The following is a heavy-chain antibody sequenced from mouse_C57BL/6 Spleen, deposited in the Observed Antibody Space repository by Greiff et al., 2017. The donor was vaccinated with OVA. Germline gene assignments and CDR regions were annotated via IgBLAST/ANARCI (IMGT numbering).Heavy chain of an antibody. V-gene: IGHV1-54*01. Sequence: QVQLQQSGAELVRPGTSVKVSCKASGYAFTNYLIEWVKQRPGQGLEWIGVINPGGGGTNYKEKIKGKATLTADKSSSTAYMQLSSLTSDASSGYFCAEYYGSSSYYAMDYWGQGTSVTVSS. CDR3: AEYYGSSSYYAMDY. CDR1: GYAFTNYL. CDR2: INPGGGGT. J-gene: IGHJ4*01. D-gene: IGHD1-1*01.